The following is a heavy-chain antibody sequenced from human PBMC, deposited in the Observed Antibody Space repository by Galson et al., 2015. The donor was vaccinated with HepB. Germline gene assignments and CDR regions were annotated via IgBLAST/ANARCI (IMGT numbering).Heavy chain of an antibody. V-gene: IGHV1-18*04. CDR1: GYTFTSYG. D-gene: IGHD3-10*01. J-gene: IGHJ4*02. Sequence: SCKASGYTFTSYGISWVRQAPGQGLEWMGWISAYNGNTNYAQKLQGRVTMTTDTSTSTAYMELRSLRSDDTAVYYCAREGRITMVRGVIITDFDYWGQGTLVTVSS. CDR3: AREGRITMVRGVIITDFDY. CDR2: ISAYNGNT.